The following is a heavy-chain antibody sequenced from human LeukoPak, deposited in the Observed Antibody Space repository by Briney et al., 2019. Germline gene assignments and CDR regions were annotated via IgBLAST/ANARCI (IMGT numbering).Heavy chain of an antibody. CDR2: IYYSGST. Sequence: SETLSLTCTVSGGSITSYYWSWIRPPPGKGLEWIGPIYYSGSTNYNPSLKSRVTISVDTSKNQFSLKLNSVTAADTAVYYCARTARFLGEFDSWGQGTLVTVSS. V-gene: IGHV4-59*01. J-gene: IGHJ4*02. D-gene: IGHD3-10*01. CDR3: ARTARFLGEFDS. CDR1: GGSITSYY.